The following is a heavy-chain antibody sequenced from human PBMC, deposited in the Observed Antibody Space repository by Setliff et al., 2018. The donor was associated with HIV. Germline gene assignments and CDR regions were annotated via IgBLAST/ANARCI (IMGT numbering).Heavy chain of an antibody. CDR1: GYIFTGYY. Sequence: ASVKVSCKASGYIFTGYYMHWVRQAPGQGLEWMGVINPSGGSTSYAQRFQGRVTMTRDTSTSTVYMELRSLSSEDTAVYYCATARSSGRYGYYYYMDVWGKGTTVTVSS. J-gene: IGHJ6*03. D-gene: IGHD1-26*01. V-gene: IGHV1-46*01. CDR2: INPSGGST. CDR3: ATARSSGRYGYYYYMDV.